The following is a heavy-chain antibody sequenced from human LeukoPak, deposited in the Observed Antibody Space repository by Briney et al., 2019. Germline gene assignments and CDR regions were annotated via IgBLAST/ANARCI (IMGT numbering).Heavy chain of an antibody. CDR2: IRPDGSET. CDR3: ARDHDYGDYLMYFDY. CDR1: GFPFSTCCW. V-gene: IGHV3-7*01. Sequence: PGGSLRLSCAASGFPFSTCCWMSWVRQAPGKGLEWVASIRPDGSETFYVDSVRGRFTISRDNAKNSLYLQMTSLRAEDTAVYYCARDHDYGDYLMYFDYWGQGIPVTVSS. D-gene: IGHD4-17*01. J-gene: IGHJ4*02.